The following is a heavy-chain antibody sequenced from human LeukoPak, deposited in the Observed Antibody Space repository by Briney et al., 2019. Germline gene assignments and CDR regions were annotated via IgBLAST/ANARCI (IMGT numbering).Heavy chain of an antibody. CDR3: ARDIPTNYDSSGNHNLYFDL. D-gene: IGHD3-22*01. Sequence: ASVKVSCKASGYTFTYYYMHWVRQAPGQGLEWMGIINLGGGSASYAQKFQGRVTMTRDTSTSTVYMELSSLRSEDTAVYYCARDIPTNYDSSGNHNLYFDLWGRGTLVTVSS. CDR1: GYTFTYYY. V-gene: IGHV1-46*01. CDR2: INLGGGSA. J-gene: IGHJ2*01.